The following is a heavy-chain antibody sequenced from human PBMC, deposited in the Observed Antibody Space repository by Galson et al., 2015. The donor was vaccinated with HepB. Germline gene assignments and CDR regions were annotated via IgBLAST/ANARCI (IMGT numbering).Heavy chain of an antibody. V-gene: IGHV4-39*07. Sequence: ETLSLTCAVSGGSTGSSSYYWGWIRQPPGKGLEWIGTIYYSGSTYANPSLKSRVTISLDMSKNQFSLKLSSVTAADTAVYFCARDHNLGVGFDPWGQGTLVTVSS. CDR1: GGSTGSSSYY. CDR2: IYYSGST. D-gene: IGHD2-15*01. CDR3: ARDHNLGVGFDP. J-gene: IGHJ5*02.